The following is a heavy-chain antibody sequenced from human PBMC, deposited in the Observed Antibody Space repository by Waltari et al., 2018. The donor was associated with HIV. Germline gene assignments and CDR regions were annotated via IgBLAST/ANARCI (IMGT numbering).Heavy chain of an antibody. D-gene: IGHD5-18*01. Sequence: EVQLVQSGGGLIQPGGSLRLSCAASGFTVSSNYMSWVRQAPGQGLAWFSVIYSGGSTFYADSVQGRFTISRDNAKNTLFLQLNSLRAEDTAVYYCARDRGDSFFPYWGQGTLVTVSS. CDR2: IYSGGST. CDR1: GFTVSSNY. J-gene: IGHJ4*02. V-gene: IGHV3-53*01. CDR3: ARDRGDSFFPY.